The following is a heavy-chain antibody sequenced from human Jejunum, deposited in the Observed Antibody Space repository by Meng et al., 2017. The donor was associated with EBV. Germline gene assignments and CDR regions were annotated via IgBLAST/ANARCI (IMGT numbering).Heavy chain of an antibody. CDR1: GYSISSSNW. J-gene: IGHJ4*02. D-gene: IGHD3-3*01. V-gene: IGHV4-4*02. Sequence: VPCREPGPGLGSLSGTLSLLWPVYGYSISSSNWWSWVRQPPGKGLEWIGEIYHSGSTNYNPSLKSRVTISVDKSKNQFSLKLSSVTAADTAVYYCARYGSGYFPALWYWGQGTLVTVSS. CDR3: ARYGSGYFPALWY. CDR2: IYHSGST.